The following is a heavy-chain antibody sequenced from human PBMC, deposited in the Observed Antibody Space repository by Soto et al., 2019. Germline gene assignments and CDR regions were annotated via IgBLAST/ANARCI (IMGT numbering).Heavy chain of an antibody. V-gene: IGHV4-34*01. J-gene: IGHJ4*02. Sequence: SETLSLTCAVYGGSFSGYYWSWIRQPPGKGLEWIGEINHSGSTNYNPSLKSRVTISVDTSKNQFSLKLSSVTAADTAVYYCAKSRLEQYYFDYWGQGTLVTVSS. CDR2: INHSGST. CDR3: AKSRLEQYYFDY. CDR1: GGSFSGYY.